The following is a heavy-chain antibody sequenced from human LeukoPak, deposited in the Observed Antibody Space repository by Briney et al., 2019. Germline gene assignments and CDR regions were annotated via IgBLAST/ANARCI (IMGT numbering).Heavy chain of an antibody. CDR2: ITGSGGST. V-gene: IGHV3-23*01. D-gene: IGHD3-16*02. J-gene: IGHJ4*02. CDR3: ALSPGRKLISVRYFDY. CDR1: GFTFSSHA. Sequence: GRSVRLSCAASGFTFSSHAMSWVRQAPGKGLEWVSAITGSGGSTYYADSVKGRFTISRDNSKNTLYLQIISLRAEDTAVYYCALSPGRKLISVRYFDYWGQGTLVTVSS.